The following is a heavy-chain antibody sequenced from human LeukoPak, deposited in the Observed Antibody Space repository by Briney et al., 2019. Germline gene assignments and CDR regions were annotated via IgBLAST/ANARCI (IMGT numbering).Heavy chain of an antibody. CDR3: ARSWGSFSFDP. D-gene: IGHD3-16*01. CDR2: IKQDGSEK. V-gene: IGHV3-7*01. CDR1: GFIFSSYW. Sequence: GGSLRLSCAASGFIFSSYWMTWVRQAPGKGLEWVANIKQDGSEKYYVESVRGRFTISRDNAKNSLYLQMNSLRAEDTAVYYCARSWGSFSFDPWGQGTLVTVSS. J-gene: IGHJ5*02.